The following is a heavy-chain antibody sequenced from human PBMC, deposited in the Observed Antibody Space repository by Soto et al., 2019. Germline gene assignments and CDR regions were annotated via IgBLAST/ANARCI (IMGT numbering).Heavy chain of an antibody. J-gene: IGHJ5*02. CDR2: IIPIFGTA. D-gene: IGHD3-22*01. V-gene: IGHV1-69*13. CDR3: ARQYYYDSSGYCYGWFDP. CDR1: GGTFSSYA. Sequence: GASVKVSCKASGGTFSSYAISWVRQAPGQGLEWMGGIIPIFGTANYAQKFQGRVTITADESTSTAYMELSSLRSEDTAVYYCARQYYYDSSGYCYGWFDPWGQGTLVTVSS.